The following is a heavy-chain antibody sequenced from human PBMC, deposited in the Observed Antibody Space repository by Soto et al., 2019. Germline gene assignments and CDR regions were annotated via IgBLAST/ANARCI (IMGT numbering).Heavy chain of an antibody. Sequence: QAQLVQSVAEEKKVGASVKVSCKASGYNFILHGISWVRQAPGQGLEWMGWISSYSGNTDNAQNIQGRVTMTTDTSSGTVYMEMRSLTSDDTAMYYCARVWYGGNSGDFDIWGQGTMVTVSS. CDR1: GYNFILHG. D-gene: IGHD2-21*02. CDR3: ARVWYGGNSGDFDI. V-gene: IGHV1-18*01. CDR2: ISSYSGNT. J-gene: IGHJ3*02.